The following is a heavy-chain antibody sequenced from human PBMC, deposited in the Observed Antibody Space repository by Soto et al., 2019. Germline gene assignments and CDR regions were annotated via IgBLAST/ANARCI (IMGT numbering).Heavy chain of an antibody. V-gene: IGHV5-51*01. J-gene: IGHJ4*02. CDR2: IYPGDSDT. D-gene: IGHD3-22*01. CDR3: ARQLDDSSGYYSSVDY. CDR1: GYSFTSYW. Sequence: GESLKISCKGSGYSFTSYWIGWVRQMPGKGLEWMGIIYPGDSDTRYSPSFQGQVTISADKSISTAYLQWSSLEASDTAMYYCARQLDDSSGYYSSVDYWGQGTLVTVSS.